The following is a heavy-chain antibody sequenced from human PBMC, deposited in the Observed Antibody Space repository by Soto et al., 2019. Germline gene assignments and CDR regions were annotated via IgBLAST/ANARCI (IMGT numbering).Heavy chain of an antibody. CDR1: GGSFSGYY. J-gene: IGHJ4*02. V-gene: IGHV4-34*01. Sequence: SETLSLTCAVYGGSFSGYYWTWIRQPPGKGLEWIGEINHSGVSNYNPSLKSRVTFSVDTSKNHFSLMLRSVTAADTGVYYCARGLGVTAPGIRGDSYPLDYWGQGTLVTLSS. D-gene: IGHD2-21*01. CDR2: INHSGVS. CDR3: ARGLGVTAPGIRGDSYPLDY.